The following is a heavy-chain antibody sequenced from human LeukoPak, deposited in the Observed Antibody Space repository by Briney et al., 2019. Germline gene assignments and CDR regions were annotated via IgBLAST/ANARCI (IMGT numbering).Heavy chain of an antibody. CDR2: IYYSGST. J-gene: IGHJ6*03. V-gene: IGHV4-39*07. D-gene: IGHD3-16*01. CDR1: GGSISSSSYY. CDR3: ARDPRGEGSSQYYYYYYMDV. Sequence: PSETLSLTCTVSGGSISSSSYYWGWIRQPPGKGLEWIGSIYYSGSTYYNPSLKSRVTISVDTSKNQFSLKLSSVTAADTAVYYCARDPRGEGSSQYYYYYYMDVWGKGTTVTVSS.